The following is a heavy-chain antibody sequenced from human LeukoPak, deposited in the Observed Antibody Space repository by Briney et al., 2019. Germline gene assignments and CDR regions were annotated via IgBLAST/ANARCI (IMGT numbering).Heavy chain of an antibody. CDR2: ISSSSGSI. CDR1: GFTVSSNS. D-gene: IGHD2-15*01. CDR3: ARDYCSGGACHQILT. V-gene: IGHV3-48*04. Sequence: TGGSLRLSYAASGFTVSSNSMNWVRQAPGKGLEWVSYISSSSGSIYYADSVKGRFTISRDNAKNSLYLEMSSLSADDTAVYYCARDYCSGGACHQILTWGQGTLVTVSS. J-gene: IGHJ5*02.